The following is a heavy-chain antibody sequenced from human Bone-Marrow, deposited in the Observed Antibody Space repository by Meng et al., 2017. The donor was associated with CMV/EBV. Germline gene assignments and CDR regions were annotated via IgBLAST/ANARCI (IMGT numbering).Heavy chain of an antibody. V-gene: IGHV5-51*01. CDR2: IYPGDSDT. CDR3: ARRVKKLLWFGEPPARDAFDI. Sequence: GESLKISCKGSGYSFTSYWIGWVRQMPGKGLEWMGIIYPGDSDTRYSPSFQGQVTISADKSISTAYLQWSSLKASDTAMYYCARRVKKLLWFGEPPARDAFDIWGQGTMGTV. CDR1: GYSFTSYW. D-gene: IGHD3-10*01. J-gene: IGHJ3*02.